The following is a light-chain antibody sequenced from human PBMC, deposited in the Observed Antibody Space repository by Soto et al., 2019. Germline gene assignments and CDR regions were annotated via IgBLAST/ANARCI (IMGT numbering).Light chain of an antibody. V-gene: IGLV2-11*01. CDR3: CSYAGGHIHYI. Sequence: QSVLTQPRSVSGSPGQSVTVSCTGTSSDVGGYNYVSWYRQYPGEAPKLLIYDVTERLSGVPDRFSGSKSGNTASLTISGLQAEDEADYYCCSYAGGHIHYIIGTGT. J-gene: IGLJ1*01. CDR2: DVT. CDR1: SSDVGGYNY.